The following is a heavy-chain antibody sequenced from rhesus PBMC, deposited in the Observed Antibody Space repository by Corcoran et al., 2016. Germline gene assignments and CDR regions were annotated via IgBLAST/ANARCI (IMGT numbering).Heavy chain of an antibody. D-gene: IGHD2-33*01. CDR1: GNSISSTY. J-gene: IGHJ5-1*01. CDR2: IGGNRGST. V-gene: IGHV4-169*01. CDR3: ARRGDRFDV. Sequence: QLQLQESGPGLVKPTETLSLTCVVSGNSISSTYWSWIRQAPGKGLEWIGYIGGNRGSTNYNPSLKSRVSLSVDTSKNQLSLKLSSVTAAATAVYYCARRGDRFDVWGPGVLVTVSS.